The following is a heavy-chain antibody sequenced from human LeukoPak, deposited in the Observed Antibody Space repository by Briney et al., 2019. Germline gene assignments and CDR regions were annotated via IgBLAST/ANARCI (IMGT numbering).Heavy chain of an antibody. CDR1: GFTFSSYW. D-gene: IGHD4-23*01. V-gene: IGHV3-7*01. CDR3: ARDYGGSSPFDY. J-gene: IGHJ4*02. Sequence: GGSLRLSCAASGFTFSSYWMTWVRQAPGKGLEWVANIKQDGSEKYYVDSVKGRFTISRDNAKNSLSLQMNSLRAEDTAVYYCARDYGGSSPFDYWGQGTLVTVSS. CDR2: IKQDGSEK.